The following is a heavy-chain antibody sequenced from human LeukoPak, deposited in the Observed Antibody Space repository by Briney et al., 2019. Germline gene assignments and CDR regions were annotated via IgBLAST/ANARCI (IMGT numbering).Heavy chain of an antibody. D-gene: IGHD3-22*01. V-gene: IGHV3-30*18. CDR3: AKGGYYYDSSGYPD. J-gene: IGHJ4*02. CDR2: ISYDGSNK. Sequence: GGSLRLSCAASGFTFSSYGMHWVRQAPGKGLEWVAVISYDGSNKYYADSVKGRFTISRDNSKNTLYLQMNSLRAEDTAVYYCAKGGYYYDSSGYPDWGQGTLVTVSS. CDR1: GFTFSSYG.